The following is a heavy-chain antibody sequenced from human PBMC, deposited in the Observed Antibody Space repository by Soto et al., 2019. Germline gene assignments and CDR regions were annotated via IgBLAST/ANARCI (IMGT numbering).Heavy chain of an antibody. J-gene: IGHJ6*02. CDR3: ARDFRYGSGSYYNAHYYYYGLDV. CDR2: IYYSGST. V-gene: IGHV4-30-4*01. CDR1: GGSISSGDYY. Sequence: SETLSLTCTVSGGSISSGDYYWSWIRQPPGKGLEWIGYIYYSGSTYYNPSLKSRVTISVDTSKNQFSLKLSSVTAADTAVYYCARDFRYGSGSYYNAHYYYYGLDVWGQGTTVTVSS. D-gene: IGHD3-10*01.